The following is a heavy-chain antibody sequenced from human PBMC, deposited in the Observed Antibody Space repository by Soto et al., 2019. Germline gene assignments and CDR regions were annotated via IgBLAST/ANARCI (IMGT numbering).Heavy chain of an antibody. CDR3: ARADRDSSGYYHSIFDY. CDR1: GGSISSSSYY. J-gene: IGHJ4*02. Sequence: SETLSLTCTVSGGSISSSSYYWGWIRQPPGKGLEWIGSIYYSGSTYYNPSLKSRVTISVDTSKNQFSLKLSSVTAADTAVYYCARADRDSSGYYHSIFDYWGQGTLVTVSS. D-gene: IGHD3-22*01. V-gene: IGHV4-39*01. CDR2: IYYSGST.